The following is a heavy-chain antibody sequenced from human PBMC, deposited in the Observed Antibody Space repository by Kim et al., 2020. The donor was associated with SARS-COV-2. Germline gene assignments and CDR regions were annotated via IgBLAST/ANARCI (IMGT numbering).Heavy chain of an antibody. J-gene: IGHJ4*02. CDR3: ARTDCGGDCPVDF. CDR2: IYYTGRT. D-gene: IGHD2-21*02. CDR1: GGSIRSGVYY. Sequence: SETLSLTCTVSGGSIRSGVYYWNWIRQHPGKGLEWIGYIYYTGRTYYNPSLKSRVTISVDTSKKQFSLNLSSVTAADTAVYYCARTDCGGDCPVDFWGQGTLVTVSS. V-gene: IGHV4-31*03.